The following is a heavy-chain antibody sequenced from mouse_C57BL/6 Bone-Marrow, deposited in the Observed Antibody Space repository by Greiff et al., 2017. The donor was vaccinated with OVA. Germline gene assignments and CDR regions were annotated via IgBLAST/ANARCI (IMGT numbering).Heavy chain of an antibody. CDR1: GYTFTNYW. CDR3: AIGGSSSFYYAMDY. D-gene: IGHD1-1*01. V-gene: IGHV1-74*01. J-gene: IGHJ4*01. CDR2: IHPSDSDT. Sequence: VQLRQPGAELVKPGASVKVSCKASGYTFTNYWMHWVKQRPGQGLEWIGRIHPSDSDTNYNQKFKGKATLTVDKSSSTAYMQLSSLTSEDSAVYYCAIGGSSSFYYAMDYWGQGTSVTVSS.